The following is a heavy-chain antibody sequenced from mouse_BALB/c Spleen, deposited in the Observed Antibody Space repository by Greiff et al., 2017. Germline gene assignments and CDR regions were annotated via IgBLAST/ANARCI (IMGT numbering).Heavy chain of an antibody. CDR2: ISSGSSTI. Sequence: EVKLMESGGGLVQPGGSRKLSCAASGFTFSSFGMHWVRQAPEKGLEWVAYISSGSSTIYYADTVKGRFTISRDNAKNTLFLQMTSLRSEDTAMYYCARGSDGYYEAWFAYWGQGTLVTVSA. CDR1: GFTFSSFG. D-gene: IGHD2-3*01. J-gene: IGHJ3*01. CDR3: ARGSDGYYEAWFAY. V-gene: IGHV5-17*02.